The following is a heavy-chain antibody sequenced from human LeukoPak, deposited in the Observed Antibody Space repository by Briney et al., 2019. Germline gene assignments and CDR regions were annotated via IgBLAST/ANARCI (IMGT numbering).Heavy chain of an antibody. J-gene: IGHJ4*02. D-gene: IGHD3-10*01. CDR3: AKDFHGSGGCGD. CDR1: GFTFSSYG. CDR2: IRGGGDSK. Sequence: GGSLRLSCAASGFTFSSYGLSWVRQTPGKGLEWVSAIRGGGDSKHYADSVRGRFTVSRDNSKNTVFLQMDSLRPEDTALYYCAKDFHGSGGCGDWGQGTLVTVSS. V-gene: IGHV3-23*01.